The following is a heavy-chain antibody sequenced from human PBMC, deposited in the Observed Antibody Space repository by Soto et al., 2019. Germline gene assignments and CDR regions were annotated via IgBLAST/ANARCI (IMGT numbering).Heavy chain of an antibody. CDR2: ISSSGSTI. V-gene: IGHV3-11*01. J-gene: IGHJ6*02. D-gene: IGHD6-6*01. Sequence: PGGSLRLSCAAPGFTFSDYYMSWIRQAPGKGLEWVSYISSSGSTIYYADSVKGRFTISRDNAKNSLYLQMNSLRAEDTAVYYCAREYSSSRAGFYYYGMDVWGQGTTVTVSS. CDR3: AREYSSSRAGFYYYGMDV. CDR1: GFTFSDYY.